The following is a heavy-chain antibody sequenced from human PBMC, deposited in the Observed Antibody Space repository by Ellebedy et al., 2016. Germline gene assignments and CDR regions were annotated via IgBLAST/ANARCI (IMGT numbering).Heavy chain of an antibody. D-gene: IGHD1-20*01. Sequence: SETLSLPCTVSSYSITSGYYWGWTRPPPGKRLEWIGHIYHSVPTYYNPSLESRVTISVAASKNQFYLRLTSVTAPATAGYYCVGVKHNWNDVYNWFDPWGQGTLVTVSS. CDR2: IYHSVPT. V-gene: IGHV4-38-2*02. CDR3: VGVKHNWNDVYNWFDP. J-gene: IGHJ5*02. CDR1: SYSITSGYY.